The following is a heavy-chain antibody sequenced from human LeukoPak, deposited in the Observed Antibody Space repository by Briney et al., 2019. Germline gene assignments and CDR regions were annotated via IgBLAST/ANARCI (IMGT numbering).Heavy chain of an antibody. CDR2: FDPADGEP. Sequence: ASVTVSCKISGCTLTEVSMHWVRQAPGKGLEWMGGFDPADGEPIYAQKFQGRVTMSEDTSTDTAYMDLSSLRSEDTAVYYCATEVVGYGDVHYFDSWGQGTLVTVSS. CDR1: GCTLTEVS. V-gene: IGHV1-24*01. J-gene: IGHJ4*02. CDR3: ATEVVGYGDVHYFDS. D-gene: IGHD4-17*01.